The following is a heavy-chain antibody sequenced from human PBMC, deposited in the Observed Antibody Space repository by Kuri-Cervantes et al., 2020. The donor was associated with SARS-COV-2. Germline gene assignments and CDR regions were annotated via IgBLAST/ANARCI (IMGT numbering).Heavy chain of an antibody. V-gene: IGHV6-1*01. CDR2: TYYKSQWYN. CDR1: GDGVSSNSAA. D-gene: IGHD3-22*01. Sequence: LRLSCAISGDGVSSNSAAWNWIRQSPSRGLEWLGRTYYKSQWYNDYSVSVKSRIIINADTSKNHFSLQLSSVTPEDTAVYYCAREQISLIVMESGTFGIWGQGTMVTVSS. J-gene: IGHJ3*02. CDR3: AREQISLIVMESGTFGI.